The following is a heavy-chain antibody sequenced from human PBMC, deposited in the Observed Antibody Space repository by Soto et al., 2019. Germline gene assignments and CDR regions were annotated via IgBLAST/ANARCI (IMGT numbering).Heavy chain of an antibody. Sequence: SETLSLTCAVYGGSFSGYYWSWIRQPPGKGLEWIGEINHSGSTNYNPSLKSRVTISVDTSKNQFSLKLSSVTAADTAVHYCAGRSTAAMLDYWGQGTLVTVSS. V-gene: IGHV4-34*01. CDR1: GGSFSGYY. CDR2: INHSGST. J-gene: IGHJ4*02. CDR3: AGRSTAAMLDY. D-gene: IGHD2-2*01.